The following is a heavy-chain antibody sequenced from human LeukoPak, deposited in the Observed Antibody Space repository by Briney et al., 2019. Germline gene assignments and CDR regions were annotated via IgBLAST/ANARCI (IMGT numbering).Heavy chain of an antibody. CDR2: IYYSGST. Sequence: SGTLSLTCTVSGGSISSYYWSWIRQPPGKGLEWMGYIYYSGSTNYNPSLKRRVTISVDTSKNQFSLKLSSVTAADTAVYYCARGGGSYPYYFDYWGQGTLVTVSS. J-gene: IGHJ4*02. V-gene: IGHV4-59*01. CDR3: ARGGGSYPYYFDY. CDR1: GGSISSYY. D-gene: IGHD1-26*01.